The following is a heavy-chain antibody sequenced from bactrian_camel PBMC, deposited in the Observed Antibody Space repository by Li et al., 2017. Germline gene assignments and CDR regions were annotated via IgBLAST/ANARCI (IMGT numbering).Heavy chain of an antibody. CDR1: GHTFSRGC. CDR2: VDVRGRTST. CDR3: AENTALFGDAGDYERCGRDQDQSEFGA. J-gene: IGHJ6*01. V-gene: IGHV3S42*01. Sequence: DVQLVESGGGSVQAGGSLMLSYVVSGHTFSRGCMGWFRQAPGQGREGVVIVDVRGRTSTRYSESVKGRFTISQDKAKNTMWLQMDSLKPEDTAMYYCAENTALFGDAGDYERCGRDQDQSEFGAWGQGTQVTVS. D-gene: IGHD1*01.